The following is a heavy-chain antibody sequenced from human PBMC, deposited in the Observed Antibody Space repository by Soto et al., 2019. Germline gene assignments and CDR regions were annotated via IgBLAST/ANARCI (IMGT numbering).Heavy chain of an antibody. Sequence: GASVKVSCKASGYIFTANFINWVRQAPGQGLEWMGRLNPNTGDAEYAQEFQGRVTMTRDTSISTAYMEVTSLTSDDTAVYYCASVFREHSSRYWIDSWGQGTLVTVSS. D-gene: IGHD3-22*01. V-gene: IGHV1-2*06. CDR2: LNPNTGDA. CDR3: ASVFREHSSRYWIDS. J-gene: IGHJ4*02. CDR1: GYIFTANF.